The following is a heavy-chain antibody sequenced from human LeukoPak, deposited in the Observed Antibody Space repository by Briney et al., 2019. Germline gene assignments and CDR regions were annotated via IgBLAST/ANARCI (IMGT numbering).Heavy chain of an antibody. D-gene: IGHD2-15*01. CDR3: ARDLSGYFDY. V-gene: IGHV3-53*01. Sequence: GGSPRLSCAASGFTVSSNYMSWVRQAPGKGLERVSVLYSGGSTYSADSVKGRFTISRDNSMNTLYLQMNSLRAEDTAVYYCARDLSGYFDYWGQGTLVTVSS. CDR1: GFTVSSNY. CDR2: LYSGGST. J-gene: IGHJ4*02.